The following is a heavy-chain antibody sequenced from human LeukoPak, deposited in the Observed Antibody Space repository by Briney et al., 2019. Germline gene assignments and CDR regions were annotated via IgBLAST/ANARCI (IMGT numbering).Heavy chain of an antibody. CDR2: ITPILGIA. V-gene: IGHV1-69*04. CDR3: ARGEGTAGTYFDY. Sequence: SVKVSCKASGGTFSSYAISWVRQAPGQGLEWMGRITPILGIANYAQRFQGRVTITADKSTSTAYMELSSLRSEDTAVYYCARGEGTAGTYFDYWGQGTLVTVSS. D-gene: IGHD6-13*01. CDR1: GGTFSSYA. J-gene: IGHJ4*02.